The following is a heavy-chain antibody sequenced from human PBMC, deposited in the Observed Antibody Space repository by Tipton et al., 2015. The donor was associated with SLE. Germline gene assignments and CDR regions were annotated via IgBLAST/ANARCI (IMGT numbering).Heavy chain of an antibody. CDR1: GFIFSTHA. J-gene: IGHJ4*02. V-gene: IGHV3-23*01. CDR3: ANEIRPNDY. CDR2: IAISETKT. Sequence: GSLRLSCEASGFIFSTHAMSWFRPAPGQGLQWGSSIAISETKTYYADSGKGRFTISRDNSKNTLYLQMNSLRADDTAVYYCANEIRPNDYWGQGTLVTVSS.